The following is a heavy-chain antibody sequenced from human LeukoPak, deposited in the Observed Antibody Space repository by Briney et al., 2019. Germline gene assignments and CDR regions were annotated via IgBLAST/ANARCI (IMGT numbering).Heavy chain of an antibody. Sequence: GGSLRLSCAASGFTFSSYEMNWVRQAPGKGLEWVSYISSSGSTIYYADSVKGRFTISRDNAKNSLYLQMNSLRAEDTAIYYCARARYGLQRNDAFDMWGQGTMVTVSS. CDR1: GFTFSSYE. CDR3: ARARYGLQRNDAFDM. D-gene: IGHD5-24*01. CDR2: ISSSGSTI. V-gene: IGHV3-48*03. J-gene: IGHJ3*02.